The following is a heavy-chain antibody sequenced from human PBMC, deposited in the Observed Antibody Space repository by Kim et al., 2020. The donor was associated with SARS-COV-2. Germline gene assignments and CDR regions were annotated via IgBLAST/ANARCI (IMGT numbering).Heavy chain of an antibody. CDR2: GST. CDR3: AKSGGDLDY. Sequence: GSTYYADSVKGRFTISRDNSKNTLYLQMNSLRAEDTAVYYCAKSGGDLDYWGQGTLVTVSS. D-gene: IGHD3-16*01. J-gene: IGHJ4*02. V-gene: IGHV3-23*01.